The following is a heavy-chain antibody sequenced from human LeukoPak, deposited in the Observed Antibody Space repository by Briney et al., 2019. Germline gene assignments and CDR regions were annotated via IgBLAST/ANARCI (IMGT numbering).Heavy chain of an antibody. D-gene: IGHD3-3*01. CDR3: ARVLREWLLFGWFDP. CDR2: ISSSGSTI. V-gene: IGHV3-11*01. Sequence: PGGSLRLSCAACGFTFSDYYMSWIRQAPGEGLEWISYISSSGSTIYYADSVKGRFTISRDNAKNSLYLQMNSLRAEDTAVYYCARVLREWLLFGWFDPWGQGTLVTVSS. J-gene: IGHJ5*02. CDR1: GFTFSDYY.